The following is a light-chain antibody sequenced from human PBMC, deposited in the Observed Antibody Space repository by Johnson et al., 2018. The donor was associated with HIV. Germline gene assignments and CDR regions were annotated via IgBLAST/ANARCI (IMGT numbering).Light chain of an antibody. Sequence: QSVLTQPPSVSAAPGQKVTISCSGSSSNIGNNYVSWYQQLPGTAPKLLIYENNRRPSGIPDRFSGSKSDTSATLGITGLQTGDEAEYYYGAGDSSLRTACFGTGTNVTVL. CDR2: ENN. J-gene: IGLJ1*01. CDR3: GAGDSSLRTAC. V-gene: IGLV1-51*02. CDR1: SSNIGNNY.